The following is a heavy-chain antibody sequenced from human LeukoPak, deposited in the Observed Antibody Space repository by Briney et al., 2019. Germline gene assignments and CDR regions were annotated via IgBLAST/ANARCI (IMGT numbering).Heavy chain of an antibody. CDR1: GFTFSNYA. CDR3: AIETSSILVEPGGRY. D-gene: IGHD2-2*01. CDR2: ISGSGGST. Sequence: GGSLRLSCAASGFTFSNYAMSWVRQAPGKGLEWVSGISGSGGSTYYADSVKGRFTISRDISKNTLYLQMNSLRVDDTAVYYCAIETSSILVEPGGRYWGQGTLVTVSS. J-gene: IGHJ4*02. V-gene: IGHV3-23*01.